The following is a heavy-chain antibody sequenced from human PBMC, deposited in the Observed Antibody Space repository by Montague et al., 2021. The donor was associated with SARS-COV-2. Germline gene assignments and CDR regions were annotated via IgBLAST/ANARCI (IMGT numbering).Heavy chain of an antibody. CDR1: GFTFSSYA. Sequence: SLRLSCAASGFTFSSYAMHWVRQAPGEGLEWVAVISYDGSNKYYADSVKGRFTISRDNSKNTLYLQMNSLRAEDTAVYYCARDASGSYYYGMDVWGQGTTVTVSS. J-gene: IGHJ6*02. CDR2: ISYDGSNK. D-gene: IGHD1-26*01. CDR3: ARDASGSYYYGMDV. V-gene: IGHV3-30*04.